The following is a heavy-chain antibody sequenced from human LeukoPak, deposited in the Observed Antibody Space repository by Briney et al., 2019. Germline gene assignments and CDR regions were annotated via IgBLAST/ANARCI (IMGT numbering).Heavy chain of an antibody. CDR1: GFTFSSYG. CDR3: AKSGSWTNFDY. Sequence: GGSLRLSCAASGFTFSSYGMHWVRQAPGKGLEWVAVISYDGSNKYYADSVKGRFTISRDNSKNTLYLQMNSLRAEDTAVYYCAKSGSWTNFDYWGQGTLVTVSS. CDR2: ISYDGSNK. J-gene: IGHJ4*02. D-gene: IGHD1-26*01. V-gene: IGHV3-30*18.